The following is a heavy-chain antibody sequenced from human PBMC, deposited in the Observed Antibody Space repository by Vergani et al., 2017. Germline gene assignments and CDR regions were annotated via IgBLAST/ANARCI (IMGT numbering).Heavy chain of an antibody. J-gene: IGHJ4*02. Sequence: EVQLVQSGAEVKKPGESLKISCKGSGYKFTNYWIGWVRQMPGKGLEWMGIIYPGDSDTRYSPSFQGQVTISADKSISTAYLQWSSLKASDTAMYYCARQQYYYDSSGYHGNFDYWGQGTRVTVSS. CDR1: GYKFTNYW. D-gene: IGHD3-22*01. CDR2: IYPGDSDT. V-gene: IGHV5-51*01. CDR3: ARQQYYYDSSGYHGNFDY.